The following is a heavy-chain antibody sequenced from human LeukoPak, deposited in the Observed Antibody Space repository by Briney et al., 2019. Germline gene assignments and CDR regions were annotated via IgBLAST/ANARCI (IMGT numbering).Heavy chain of an antibody. CDR2: IIPIFGTA. CDR1: GGTFSSYA. J-gene: IGHJ4*02. Sequence: SVKLSCKASGGTFSSYAISWVRQAPGQGLEWMRGIIPIFGTANHAQKLQGRVTITADESTSTAYLELSSLRSEDTAVYYCARDQFLHCSITSCYFDYWGQGTLVTVSS. V-gene: IGHV1-69*13. CDR3: ARDQFLHCSITSCYFDY. D-gene: IGHD2-2*01.